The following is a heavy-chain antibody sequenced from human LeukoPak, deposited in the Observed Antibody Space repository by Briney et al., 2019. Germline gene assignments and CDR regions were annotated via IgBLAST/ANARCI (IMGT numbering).Heavy chain of an antibody. CDR1: GGSISSSSYY. V-gene: IGHV4-39*07. CDR3: ARGRLLWFGELLDYFDY. CDR2: INHSGST. Sequence: SETLSLTCTVSGGSISSSSYYWSWIRQPPGKGLEWIGEINHSGSTNYNPSLKSRVTISVDTSKNQFSLKLSSVTAADTAVYYCARGRLLWFGELLDYFDYWGQGTLVTVSS. J-gene: IGHJ4*02. D-gene: IGHD3-10*01.